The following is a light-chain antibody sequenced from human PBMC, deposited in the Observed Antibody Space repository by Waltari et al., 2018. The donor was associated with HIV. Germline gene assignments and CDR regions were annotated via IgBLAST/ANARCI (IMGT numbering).Light chain of an antibody. CDR1: KTVLDSVNNNNY. Sequence: DIVMIQSSARAVLSLGEGATIHCSRTKTVLDSVNNNNYIAWYQQKLGQPPKLVIHWASTRESGISDRFTGNGSETDFTLTINNLQPDDAATYYCQQYSKTPLTFGGGTVVEIK. CDR2: WAS. V-gene: IGKV4-1*01. J-gene: IGKJ4*01. CDR3: QQYSKTPLT.